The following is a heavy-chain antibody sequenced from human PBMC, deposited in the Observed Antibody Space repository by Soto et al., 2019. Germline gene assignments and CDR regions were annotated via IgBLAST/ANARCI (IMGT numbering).Heavy chain of an antibody. Sequence: SETLSLTCTVSGGSISSGEYYWSWIRQPPGKGLEWSGYIYYSGSTYYNPSLKSRVTISVDTSRNQFSLKLSSVIAACTAVYFCAREGGEYYDSNGYWHHGFDPWGQGTLVTVSS. CDR2: IYYSGST. CDR3: AREGGEYYDSNGYWHHGFDP. CDR1: GGSISSGEYY. D-gene: IGHD3-22*01. J-gene: IGHJ5*02. V-gene: IGHV4-30-4*01.